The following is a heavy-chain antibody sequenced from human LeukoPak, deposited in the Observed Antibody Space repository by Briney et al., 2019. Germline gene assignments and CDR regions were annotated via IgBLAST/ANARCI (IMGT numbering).Heavy chain of an antibody. CDR1: GFTFSTYW. V-gene: IGHV3-74*01. CDR3: ARPETQYSSGLDGFDI. Sequence: PGGSLRLSCAASGFTFSTYWMHWVRQAPGKGLVWVSCINSEGSRTTYADSVKGRFTISIDNAKNTMYLQMNSLRTEDTAVYYCARPETQYSSGLDGFDIWGQGTMVTVSS. CDR2: INSEGSRT. J-gene: IGHJ3*02. D-gene: IGHD6-19*01.